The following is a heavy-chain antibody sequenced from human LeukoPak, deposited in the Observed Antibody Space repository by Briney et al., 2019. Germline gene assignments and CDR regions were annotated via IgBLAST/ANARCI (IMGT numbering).Heavy chain of an antibody. CDR3: ARIGSRITMVRGVPFDC. Sequence: ASVKVSCKASGYTFTSYGISWVRQAPGQELEWMGWISAYNGNTNYAQKLQGRVTMTTDTSTSTAYMELRSLRSDDTAVYYCARIGSRITMVRGVPFDCWGQGTLVTVSS. D-gene: IGHD3-10*01. CDR1: GYTFTSYG. J-gene: IGHJ4*02. V-gene: IGHV1-18*04. CDR2: ISAYNGNT.